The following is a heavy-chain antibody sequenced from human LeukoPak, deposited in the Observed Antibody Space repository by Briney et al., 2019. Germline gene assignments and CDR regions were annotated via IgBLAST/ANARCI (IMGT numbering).Heavy chain of an antibody. J-gene: IGHJ6*03. CDR1: GGSISSYY. Sequence: SETLSLTCTVSGGSISSYYWSWIRQPPGKGLELIGYIYYSGSTNYNHSLKSRVTISVDTSKNQFSLKLSSVTAADTAVYYCAREGPAYYYYYMDVWGKGTTVTVSS. CDR3: AREGPAYYYYYMDV. V-gene: IGHV4-59*01. CDR2: IYYSGST.